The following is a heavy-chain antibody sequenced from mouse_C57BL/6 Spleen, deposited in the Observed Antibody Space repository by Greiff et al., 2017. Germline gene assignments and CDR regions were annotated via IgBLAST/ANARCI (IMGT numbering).Heavy chain of an antibody. D-gene: IGHD2-3*01. CDR2: INTSSGYN. CDR3: ARHDGYYEDAMDY. Sequence: QVQLQQSGAELAKPGASVKLSCKASGYTFTSYWMHWVKQRPGQGLEWIGYINTSSGYNKYNQKFKDKATLTADKSSSTAYMQLSSLTYEDSAVYYCARHDGYYEDAMDYWGQGTSVTVSS. J-gene: IGHJ4*01. CDR1: GYTFTSYW. V-gene: IGHV1-7*01.